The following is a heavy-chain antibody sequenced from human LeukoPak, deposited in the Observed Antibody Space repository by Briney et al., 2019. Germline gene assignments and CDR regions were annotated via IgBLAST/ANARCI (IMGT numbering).Heavy chain of an antibody. V-gene: IGHV4-34*01. J-gene: IGHJ4*02. D-gene: IGHD3-10*01. Sequence: SETLSLTCAVYGGSFSGYYWSWIRQPPGKGLEWIGEINHSGSTNYNPSLKSRVTISVDTSKNQFSLKLSSVTAADTAVYYCARTYYYGSGSYYNPRGYYDYWGQGTLVTVSS. CDR2: INHSGST. CDR1: GGSFSGYY. CDR3: ARTYYYGSGSYYNPRGYYDY.